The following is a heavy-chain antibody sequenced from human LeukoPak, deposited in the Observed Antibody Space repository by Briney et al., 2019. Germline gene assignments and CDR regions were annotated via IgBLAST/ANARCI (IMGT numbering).Heavy chain of an antibody. J-gene: IGHJ4*02. CDR3: ARGGVGAYSSSTLDY. CDR1: GGTFSSYA. D-gene: IGHD6-6*01. Sequence: SVKVSCKASGGTFSSYAISWVRQAPGQGLEWMGGIIPIFGTANYAQKFQGRVTITADESTSTAYMELSSLRSEDTAVYYCARGGVGAYSSSTLDYWGQGTLVTVSS. CDR2: IIPIFGTA. V-gene: IGHV1-69*13.